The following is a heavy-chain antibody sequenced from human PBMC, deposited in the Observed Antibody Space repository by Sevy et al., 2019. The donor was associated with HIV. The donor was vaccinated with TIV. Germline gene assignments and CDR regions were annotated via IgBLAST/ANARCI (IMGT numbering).Heavy chain of an antibody. J-gene: IGHJ4*02. CDR1: GFTFSSYG. CDR3: AKDSTFVSLYYNSRGYGALRSYFDS. D-gene: IGHD3-22*01. CDR2: IRYDGSNK. Sequence: GGSLRLSCAASGFTFSSYGMHWVRQAPGKGLEWVAFIRYDGSNKYYADSVKGRFTISRDNSKNTVYLEMDSLTGEDTAVYYCAKDSTFVSLYYNSRGYGALRSYFDSWGQGALVTVSS. V-gene: IGHV3-30*02.